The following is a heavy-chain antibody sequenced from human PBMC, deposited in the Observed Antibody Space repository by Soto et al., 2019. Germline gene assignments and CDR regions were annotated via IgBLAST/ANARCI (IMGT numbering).Heavy chain of an antibody. V-gene: IGHV3-74*01. CDR2: VTNGESST. J-gene: IGHJ2*01. Sequence: EVQLVESGGGLVQPGGSLRLSCTASGFIFSSYWMHWVRQAPGKGLVWVSRVTNGESSTSYADSVNGRFTVSRDNARNTLYLQMDSLRVEDTAVYYWARGMQGSRYFDLWGRGTLVTVSS. CDR3: ARGMQGSRYFDL. CDR1: GFIFSSYW.